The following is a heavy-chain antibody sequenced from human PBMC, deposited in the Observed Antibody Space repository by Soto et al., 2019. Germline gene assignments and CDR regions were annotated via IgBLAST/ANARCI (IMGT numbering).Heavy chain of an antibody. V-gene: IGHV1-69*13. D-gene: IGHD4-17*01. CDR1: GGTFSSYA. J-gene: IGHJ5*02. Sequence: SVKVSCRSSGGTFSSYAISWVRQAPGQGLEWMGGIIPIFGTANYAQKFQGRVTITADESTSTAYMELSSLRSEDTAVYYCARVLGYGDYDSWFDPWGQGTLVTVSS. CDR3: ARVLGYGDYDSWFDP. CDR2: IIPIFGTA.